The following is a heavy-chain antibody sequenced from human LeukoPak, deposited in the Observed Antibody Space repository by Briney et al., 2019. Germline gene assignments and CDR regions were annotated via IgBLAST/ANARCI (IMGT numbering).Heavy chain of an antibody. D-gene: IGHD6-13*01. J-gene: IGHJ4*02. CDR1: GDSISYFY. CDR2: MSSGGST. Sequence: PSETLSLTCRVSGDSISYFYWSWLRQAAGKGLEGIGRMSSGGSTEYNASLTSRGTMSVDTSKKKLSRTVIAVTPADTAVYYCASGLVAAGGNDFASWGRGTLVTVSS. V-gene: IGHV4-4*07. CDR3: ASGLVAAGGNDFAS.